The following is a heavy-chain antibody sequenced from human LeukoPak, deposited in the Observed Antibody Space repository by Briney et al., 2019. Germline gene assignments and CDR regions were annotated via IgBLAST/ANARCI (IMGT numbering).Heavy chain of an antibody. CDR1: GGTFSSYA. D-gene: IGHD3-22*01. CDR2: IIPILGIA. J-gene: IGHJ4*02. V-gene: IGHV1-69*04. Sequence: EASVKVSCKASGGTFSSYAISWVRQAPGQGLEWMGRIIPILGIANYAQKFQGRVTITADKSTSTAYMELSSLRSEDSAVYYCARAVTSDYYDSSGYFWGQGTLVTVSS. CDR3: ARAVTSDYYDSSGYF.